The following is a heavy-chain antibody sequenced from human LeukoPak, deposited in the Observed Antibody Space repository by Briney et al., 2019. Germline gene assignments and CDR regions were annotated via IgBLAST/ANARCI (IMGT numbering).Heavy chain of an antibody. CDR2: IYTSGST. V-gene: IGHV4-4*09. CDR1: GGSISSYN. J-gene: IGHJ5*02. Sequence: RPSETLSLTCTVSGGSISSYNWSWIRQPPGKGLEWIGYIYTSGSTNYNPSLKSRVTISVDTSKNQFSLKLSSVTAADTAVYYCARQLELPWFDPWGQGTLVTVSS. CDR3: ARQLELPWFDP. D-gene: IGHD1-7*01.